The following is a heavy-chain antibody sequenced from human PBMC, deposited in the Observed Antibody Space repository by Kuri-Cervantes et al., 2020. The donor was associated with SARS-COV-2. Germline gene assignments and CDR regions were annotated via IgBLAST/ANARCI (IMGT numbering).Heavy chain of an antibody. CDR1: GFTFSSYW. V-gene: IGHV3-7*01. CDR3: ARVYNWEYFYYLGV. Sequence: GESLKISCAASGFTFSSYWMSRVRQAPGKGLEWVANIKQDGSEKYYVDSVKGRFTISRDNAKNSLYLQMNSLRAEDTAVYYCARVYNWEYFYYLGVWGIGTTVTVSS. D-gene: IGHD1-20*01. J-gene: IGHJ6*03. CDR2: IKQDGSEK.